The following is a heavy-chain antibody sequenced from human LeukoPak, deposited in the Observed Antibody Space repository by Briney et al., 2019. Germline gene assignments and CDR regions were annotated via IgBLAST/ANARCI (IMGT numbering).Heavy chain of an antibody. D-gene: IGHD5-12*01. CDR2: IIPILGIA. CDR3: ARDFPAIVATGGPHDY. J-gene: IGHJ4*02. CDR1: GGTFSSYA. Sequence: SVKVSCKASGGTFSSYAISWVRQAPGQGLEWMGRIIPILGIANYAQKFQGRVTITADKSTSTAYMELSSLRSEDTAVYYCARDFPAIVATGGPHDYWGQGTLVTVSS. V-gene: IGHV1-69*04.